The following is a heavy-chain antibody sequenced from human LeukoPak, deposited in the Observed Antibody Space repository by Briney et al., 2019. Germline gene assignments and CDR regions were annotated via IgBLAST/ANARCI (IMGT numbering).Heavy chain of an antibody. V-gene: IGHV4-59*01. CDR1: GGSISGYY. CDR2: IHYTGST. D-gene: IGHD3-10*01. CDR3: ARGGYYGSGNDFRFDP. Sequence: NPSGTLSLTCTVSGGSISGYYWSWIRQSPGKGLECIGYIHYTGSTNYNPSLKSRVTISVETSKNQFSLKLKSVTAADTAVYYCARGGYYGSGNDFRFDPWGQGTLVTVSS. J-gene: IGHJ5*02.